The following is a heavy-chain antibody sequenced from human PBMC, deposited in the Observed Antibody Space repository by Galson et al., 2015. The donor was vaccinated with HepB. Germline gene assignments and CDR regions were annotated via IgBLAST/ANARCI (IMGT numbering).Heavy chain of an antibody. CDR1: GYTFTGYY. J-gene: IGHJ4*02. Sequence: SVRVSCKASGYTFTGYYMHWVRQAPGQGLEWIGWINRNSGGTNYAQKFQGRVTMTRDKSISTAYMQLNRLRSDDTAVYYCARDDERSGPDYWGQGTLVTVSS. CDR2: INRNSGGT. CDR3: ARDDERSGPDY. V-gene: IGHV1-2*02. D-gene: IGHD3-22*01.